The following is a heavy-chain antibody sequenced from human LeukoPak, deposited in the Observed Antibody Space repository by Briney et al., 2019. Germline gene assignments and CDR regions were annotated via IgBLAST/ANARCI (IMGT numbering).Heavy chain of an antibody. CDR1: GFTFSSYW. J-gene: IGHJ4*02. Sequence: QAGGSLRLSCAASGFTFSSYWMSWVRQAPGKGLEWVSLIYSGGTTYYADSVKGRFTISRDNSKNTLYLQMNSLRAEDTAVYYCARRAGGYSHPYDYWGRGILVTVSS. V-gene: IGHV3-53*01. D-gene: IGHD4-23*01. CDR2: IYSGGTT. CDR3: ARRAGGYSHPYDY.